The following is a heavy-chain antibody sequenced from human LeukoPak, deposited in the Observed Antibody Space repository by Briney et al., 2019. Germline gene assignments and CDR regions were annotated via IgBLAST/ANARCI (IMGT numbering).Heavy chain of an antibody. Sequence: ASVKVSCKASGYTFTSYYMHWVRQAPGQGLEWMGIINPSGGSTSYAQKFQGRVTITADESTSTAYMELSSLRSEDTAVYYCARGGNYYDSSGYYLSGNYWGRGTLVTVSS. CDR3: ARGGNYYDSSGYYLSGNY. J-gene: IGHJ4*02. CDR1: GYTFTSYY. D-gene: IGHD3-22*01. CDR2: INPSGGST. V-gene: IGHV1-46*01.